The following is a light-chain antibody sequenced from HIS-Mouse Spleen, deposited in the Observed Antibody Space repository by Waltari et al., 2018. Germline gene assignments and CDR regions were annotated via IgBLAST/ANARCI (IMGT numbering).Light chain of an antibody. Sequence: QSVLTQPPSASGTPGQRVTISCSGSSSNIGRNTVNWYQQLPGTAPKLLIYSNRQRPSGVPDRFSGSKSGTSASLAISGLQSEDEADYYCAAWDDSLNGNYVFGTGTKVTVL. CDR1: SSNIGRNT. V-gene: IGLV1-44*01. J-gene: IGLJ1*01. CDR3: AAWDDSLNGNYV. CDR2: SNR.